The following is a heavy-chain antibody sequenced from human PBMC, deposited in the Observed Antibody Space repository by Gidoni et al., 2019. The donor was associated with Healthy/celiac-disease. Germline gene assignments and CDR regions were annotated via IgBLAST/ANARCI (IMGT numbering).Heavy chain of an antibody. V-gene: IGHV4-34*01. CDR2: INHSGST. Sequence: QVQLQQWGAGLLKPSETLSLTCAVYGGSFSGYYWSWIRQPPGKGLEWIGEINHSGSTNYNPSLKSRVTISVDTSKNQFFLKLSSVTAADTAVYYCARGRRQYFWSGYPYYYYYGMDVWGQGTTVTVSS. D-gene: IGHD3-3*01. J-gene: IGHJ6*02. CDR3: ARGRRQYFWSGYPYYYYYGMDV. CDR1: GGSFSGYY.